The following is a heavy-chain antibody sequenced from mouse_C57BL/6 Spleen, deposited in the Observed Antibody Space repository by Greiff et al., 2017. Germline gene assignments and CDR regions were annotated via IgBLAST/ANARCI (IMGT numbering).Heavy chain of an antibody. CDR2: ISDGGSYT. CDR3: ARASYSNPYYAMDY. V-gene: IGHV5-4*03. Sequence: EVKLVESGGGLVKPGGSLKLSCAASGFTFSSYAMSWVRQTPEKRLEWVATISDGGSYTYYPDNVKGRFTISRDNAKNNLYLQMSHLKSEDTAMYYGARASYSNPYYAMDYWGQGTSVTVSS. CDR1: GFTFSSYA. D-gene: IGHD2-5*01. J-gene: IGHJ4*01.